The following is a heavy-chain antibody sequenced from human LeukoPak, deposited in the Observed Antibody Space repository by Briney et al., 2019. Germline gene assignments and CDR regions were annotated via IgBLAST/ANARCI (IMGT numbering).Heavy chain of an antibody. CDR1: GYRFTSCW. D-gene: IGHD6-6*01. J-gene: IGHJ4*02. CDR3: ARPADGSSWNYFDY. Sequence: GESLEISCKGSGYRFTSCWIGWVRPMPGKGLEWMGIIYPGDSDTRYSPSFQGQVTISADKSISTVYLQWSSLKASDTAIYYCARPADGSSWNYFDYWGQGTLVTVSS. CDR2: IYPGDSDT. V-gene: IGHV5-51*01.